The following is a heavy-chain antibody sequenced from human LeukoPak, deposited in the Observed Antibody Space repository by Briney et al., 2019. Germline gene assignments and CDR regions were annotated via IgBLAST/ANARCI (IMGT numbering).Heavy chain of an antibody. Sequence: SETLSLTCTVSGGSISSYYWSWIRQPPGNGMERIRYIYYSGSTNYNPSLKSRVTISVDTSKNQFSLKLSSVTAADTAVYYCARAPITIFDYGMDVWGQGTTVTVSS. V-gene: IGHV4-59*01. J-gene: IGHJ6*02. CDR2: IYYSGST. D-gene: IGHD3-3*01. CDR1: GGSISSYY. CDR3: ARAPITIFDYGMDV.